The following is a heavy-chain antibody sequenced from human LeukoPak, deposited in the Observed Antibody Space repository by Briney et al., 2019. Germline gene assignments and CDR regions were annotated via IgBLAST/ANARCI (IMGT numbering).Heavy chain of an antibody. CDR1: GGSFSDYY. D-gene: IGHD5-18*01. Sequence: KPSETLSLTCAVYGGSFSDYYWSWIRQPPGKGLEWIGEINHSGNTIYNPSLKSRVTISVDTSKNQFSLRLSPVTAADTTVYYCARGLRRYSKAFPFDYWGQGTLVTVSS. CDR2: INHSGNT. CDR3: ARGLRRYSKAFPFDY. J-gene: IGHJ4*02. V-gene: IGHV4-34*01.